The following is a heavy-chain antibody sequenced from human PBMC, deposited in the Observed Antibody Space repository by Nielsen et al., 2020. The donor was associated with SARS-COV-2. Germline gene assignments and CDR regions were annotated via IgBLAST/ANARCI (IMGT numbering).Heavy chain of an antibody. CDR2: IDPSDSYT. J-gene: IGHJ3*02. CDR3: AGSFEYSSSPDAFDI. D-gene: IGHD6-6*01. Sequence: GESLKISCKGSGYSFTSYWISWVRQMPGKGLEWMGRIDPSDSYTNYSPSFQGHVTISVDKSISTAYLQWSSLKASDTAMYYCAGSFEYSSSPDAFDIWGQGTMVTVSS. CDR1: GYSFTSYW. V-gene: IGHV5-10-1*01.